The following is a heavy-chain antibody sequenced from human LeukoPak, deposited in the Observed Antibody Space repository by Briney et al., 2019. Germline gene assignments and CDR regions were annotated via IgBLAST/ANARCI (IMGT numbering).Heavy chain of an antibody. J-gene: IGHJ4*02. CDR1: GYSISSGYY. Sequence: PSETLSLTCTVSGYSISSGYYWGWVRQPPGKGLEWIGSIYHSGSTYYNPSLKSRVTISVDTSKNQLSLKLSSVTAADTAVYYCARVLTTENYFDYWGQGTLVTVSS. D-gene: IGHD4-17*01. V-gene: IGHV4-38-2*02. CDR3: ARVLTTENYFDY. CDR2: IYHSGST.